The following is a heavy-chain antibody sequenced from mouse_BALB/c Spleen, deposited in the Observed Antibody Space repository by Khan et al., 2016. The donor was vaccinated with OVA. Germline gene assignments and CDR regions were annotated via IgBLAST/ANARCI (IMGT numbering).Heavy chain of an antibody. CDR2: IDPENGYV. CDR1: GFNFKDTY. CDR3: ARSTYYDGSY. J-gene: IGHJ3*01. V-gene: IGHV14-3*02. D-gene: IGHD1-1*01. Sequence: EVELVESGAELVKPGASVTLSCTASGFNFKDTYLHWVNQRPEQGLEWVGRIDPENGYVKFDPKFQGKATITADTSSSTVYLQLSSLTSEDTAVYYCARSTYYDGSYWGQGTLVTVS.